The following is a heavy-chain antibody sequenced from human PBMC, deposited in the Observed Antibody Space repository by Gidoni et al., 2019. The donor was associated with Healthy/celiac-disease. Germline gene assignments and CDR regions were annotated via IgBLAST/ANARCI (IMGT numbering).Heavy chain of an antibody. D-gene: IGHD2-15*01. Sequence: QVQLVQSGAEVKKPGASVKVSCKASGYTFTSYGISWVRQAPGQGLEWMGWISAYNGNTNYAQKLQGRVTMTTDTSTSTAYMELRSLRSDDTAVYYCARWAPPRGGGSQKVGAFDIWGQGTMVTVSS. J-gene: IGHJ3*02. V-gene: IGHV1-18*01. CDR3: ARWAPPRGGGSQKVGAFDI. CDR1: GYTFTSYG. CDR2: ISAYNGNT.